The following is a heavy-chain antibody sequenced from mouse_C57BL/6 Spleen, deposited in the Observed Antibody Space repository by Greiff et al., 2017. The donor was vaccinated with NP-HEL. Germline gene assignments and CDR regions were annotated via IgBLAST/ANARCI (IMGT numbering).Heavy chain of an antibody. CDR3: ARYAIGPGYYYAMDY. D-gene: IGHD3-1*01. J-gene: IGHJ4*01. CDR1: GFNIKDYY. CDR2: IDPEDGET. V-gene: IGHV14-2*01. Sequence: VQLKESGAELVKPGASVKLSCTASGFNIKDYYMHWVKQRTEQGLEWIGRIDPEDGETKYAPKFQGKATITADTSSNTAYLQLSSLTSEDTAVYYCARYAIGPGYYYAMDYWGQGTSVTVSS.